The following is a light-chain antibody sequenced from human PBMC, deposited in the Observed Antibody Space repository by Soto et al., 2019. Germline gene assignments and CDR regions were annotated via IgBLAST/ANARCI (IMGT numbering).Light chain of an antibody. CDR1: QSFRGL. CDR2: DAY. V-gene: IGKV3-11*01. J-gene: IGKJ5*01. CDR3: QQRHMWPIT. Sequence: EVVLTQSPVTLSLSPGERATLSCRASQSFRGLLAWYQQKPGQAPRLLLYDAYNRATGIPPRFSGSGSGTDFTLTISSLEPEESAVYYCQQRHMWPITFGQGTRLEIK.